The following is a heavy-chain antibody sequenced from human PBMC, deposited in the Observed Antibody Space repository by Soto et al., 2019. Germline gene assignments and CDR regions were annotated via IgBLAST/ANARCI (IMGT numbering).Heavy chain of an antibody. Sequence: QVQLVESGGGVVQPGRSLRLSCAASGFTFSSYAMHWVRQAPGKGLEWVAVISYDGSNKYYEDSVKGRFTISRDNSKNALYLQMNSLRAEDTAVYYCARSAPLQSRDVYNYGTPPYFDYWGQGTLVTVSS. D-gene: IGHD5-12*01. CDR1: GFTFSSYA. CDR3: ARSAPLQSRDVYNYGTPPYFDY. CDR2: ISYDGSNK. V-gene: IGHV3-30-3*01. J-gene: IGHJ4*02.